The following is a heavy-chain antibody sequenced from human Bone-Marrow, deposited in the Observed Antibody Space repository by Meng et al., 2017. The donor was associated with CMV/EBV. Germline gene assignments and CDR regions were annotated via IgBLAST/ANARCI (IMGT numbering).Heavy chain of an antibody. Sequence: GESLKISCAASGFTFSNYAMSWVRQAPGKGLEWVSAIGGSIEDTFYTDSVKGRFTISRDNSKNTLYLQINSLRAEDTALYYCAKDTRQVGGHDFDYWAQGTLVTVSS. CDR2: IGGSIEDT. CDR1: GFTFSNYA. D-gene: IGHD3-16*01. CDR3: AKDTRQVGGHDFDY. J-gene: IGHJ4*02. V-gene: IGHV3-23*01.